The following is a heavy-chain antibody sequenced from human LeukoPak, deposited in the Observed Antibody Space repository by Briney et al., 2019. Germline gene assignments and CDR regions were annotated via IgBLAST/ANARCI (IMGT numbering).Heavy chain of an antibody. CDR2: INTNTGNP. V-gene: IGHV7-4-1*02. D-gene: IGHD3-3*01. CDR1: GYTFTSYA. J-gene: IGHJ5*02. CDR3: AGVSEYYDFWSGYCNWFDP. Sequence: ASVKVSCKASGYTFTSYAMNWVRQAPGQGLEWMGWINTNTGNPTYAQGFTGRFVFSLDTSVSTAYLQISSLKAEDTAVYYCAGVSEYYDFWSGYCNWFDPWGQGTLVTVSS.